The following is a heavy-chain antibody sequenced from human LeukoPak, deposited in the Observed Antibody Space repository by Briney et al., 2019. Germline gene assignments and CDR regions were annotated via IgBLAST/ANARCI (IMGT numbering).Heavy chain of an antibody. CDR3: ASGPLTSPYFDY. Sequence: SETLSLNCTVSGGSISSGGYYWSWIRQHPGKGLEWIGYIYYSGSTYYNPSLKSRVTISVDTSKNQFSLKLSSVTAADTAVYYCASGPLTSPYFDYWGQGTLVTVSS. CDR2: IYYSGST. D-gene: IGHD2-21*02. V-gene: IGHV4-31*03. J-gene: IGHJ4*02. CDR1: GGSISSGGYY.